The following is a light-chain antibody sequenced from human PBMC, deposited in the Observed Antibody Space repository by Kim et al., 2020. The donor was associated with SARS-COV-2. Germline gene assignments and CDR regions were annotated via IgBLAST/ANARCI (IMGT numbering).Light chain of an antibody. Sequence: ASIGDTVTINCRTSQDISKWVAWYQQKQGKAPKFLIYAASNLRSGVPSRFSGSGSGTDFTLTIKSLQTDDFASYYCQQAASFPLIFGGGTKVDIK. CDR3: QQAASFPLI. J-gene: IGKJ4*01. CDR2: AAS. CDR1: QDISKW. V-gene: IGKV1-12*01.